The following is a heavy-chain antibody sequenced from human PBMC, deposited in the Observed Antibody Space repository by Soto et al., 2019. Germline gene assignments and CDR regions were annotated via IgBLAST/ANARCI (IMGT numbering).Heavy chain of an antibody. Sequence: GASVKVSCKASGGTFSSYTISWVRQAPGRGLEWMGRIIPILGIANYAQKFQGRVTITADKSTSTAYMELSSLRSEDTAVYYCASEGMYYYDSSGYQLNWFDPWGQGTLVTVSS. V-gene: IGHV1-69*02. CDR2: IIPILGIA. CDR1: GGTFSSYT. D-gene: IGHD3-22*01. CDR3: ASEGMYYYDSSGYQLNWFDP. J-gene: IGHJ5*02.